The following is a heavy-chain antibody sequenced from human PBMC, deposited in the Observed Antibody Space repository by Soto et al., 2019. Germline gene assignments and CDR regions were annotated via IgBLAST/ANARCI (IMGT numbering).Heavy chain of an antibody. CDR3: AKEIAVAGPSYFDY. V-gene: IGHV3-48*01. CDR2: ISSSSSTI. Sequence: GGSLRLSCGASGFTFSSYSMNWVRQAPGKGLEWVSYISSSSSTIYYADSVKGRFTISRDNAKNSLYLQMNSLRAEDTAVYYCAKEIAVAGPSYFDYWGQGTLVTVSS. D-gene: IGHD6-19*01. CDR1: GFTFSSYS. J-gene: IGHJ4*02.